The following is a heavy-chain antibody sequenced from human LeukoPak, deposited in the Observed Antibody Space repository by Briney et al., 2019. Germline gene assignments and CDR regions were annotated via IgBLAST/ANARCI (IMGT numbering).Heavy chain of an antibody. CDR1: GLTFSSYA. CDR3: AKGPDYGGNAPFDY. Sequence: GGSLRLSCAASGLTFSSYAMSWVRQAPGKGLEWVSAISGSGGSTYYADSVKGRFTISRDNSKNTLYLQMNSLRAEDTAVYYCAKGPDYGGNAPFDYWGQGTLVTVSS. D-gene: IGHD4-23*01. V-gene: IGHV3-23*01. J-gene: IGHJ4*02. CDR2: ISGSGGST.